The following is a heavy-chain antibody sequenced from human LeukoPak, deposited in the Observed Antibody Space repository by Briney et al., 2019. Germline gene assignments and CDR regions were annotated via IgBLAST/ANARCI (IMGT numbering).Heavy chain of an antibody. J-gene: IGHJ5*02. CDR1: GFIFGSYS. CDR2: ITSDESTK. Sequence: GGSLRLSCVASGFIFGSYSMNWVRQAPGKGLEWISYITSDESTKYYADSVKGRFTISRDNDRNSLYLQMNSLRAADTAMYYCARVNLGAFDPWGQGTLVTVSP. CDR3: ARVNLGAFDP. D-gene: IGHD1-26*01. V-gene: IGHV3-48*01.